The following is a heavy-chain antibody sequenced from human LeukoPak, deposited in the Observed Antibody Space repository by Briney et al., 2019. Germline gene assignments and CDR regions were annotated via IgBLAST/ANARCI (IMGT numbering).Heavy chain of an antibody. D-gene: IGHD5-24*01. CDR1: GFSVGDNY. CDR3: AKPLQDGY. CDR2: ISGSGGST. J-gene: IGHJ4*02. Sequence: GGSLRLSCAASGFSVGDNYMSWVRQAPGKGLEWVSAISGSGGSTYYADSVKGLFTISRDNSKNTLYLQMNSLRAEDTAVYYCAKPLQDGYWGQGTLVTVSS. V-gene: IGHV3-23*01.